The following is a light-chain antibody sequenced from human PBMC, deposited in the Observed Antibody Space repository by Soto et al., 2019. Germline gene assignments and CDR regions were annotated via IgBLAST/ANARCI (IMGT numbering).Light chain of an antibody. J-gene: IGLJ1*01. CDR2: DVS. CDR1: SSDIGAYNY. Sequence: QSALTQPASVSGSPGQSITISCTGTSSDIGAYNYVSWYQQHPGKGPKLIIYDVSDRPSGVSNRFSGSKSGNTASLTISGLPADDESDYYCSSHTSSGIRVFGTGTKLTVL. V-gene: IGLV2-14*03. CDR3: SSHTSSGIRV.